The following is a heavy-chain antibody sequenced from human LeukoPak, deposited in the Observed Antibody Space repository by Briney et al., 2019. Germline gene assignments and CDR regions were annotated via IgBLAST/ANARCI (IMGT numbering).Heavy chain of an antibody. J-gene: IGHJ4*02. V-gene: IGHV4-59*08. Sequence: PSETLSLTCTVSGGSISTYYWSWIRQPPGKGLEWIGSMFHSGTTYYNPSLKSRVTISVDTSKNHFSLKLSSVTAADTAVYYCARMLRTVWELPYYWGQGTLVTVSS. CDR3: ARMLRTVWELPYY. CDR1: GGSISTYY. D-gene: IGHD1-26*01. CDR2: MFHSGTT.